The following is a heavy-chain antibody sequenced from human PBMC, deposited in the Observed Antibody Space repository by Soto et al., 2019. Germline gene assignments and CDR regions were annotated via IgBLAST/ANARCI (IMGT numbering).Heavy chain of an antibody. CDR1: GFTFSSYG. D-gene: IGHD3-3*01. V-gene: IGHV3-30*18. CDR2: ISYDGSNK. CDR3: AKDGIDFWSGYLYYFDY. Sequence: VQLVESGGGVVQPGRSLRLSCAASGFTFSSYGMHWVRQAPGKGLEWVAVISYDGSNKYYADSVKGRFTISRDNSKNTLYLQMNSLRAEDTAVYYCAKDGIDFWSGYLYYFDYWGQGTLVTVSS. J-gene: IGHJ4*02.